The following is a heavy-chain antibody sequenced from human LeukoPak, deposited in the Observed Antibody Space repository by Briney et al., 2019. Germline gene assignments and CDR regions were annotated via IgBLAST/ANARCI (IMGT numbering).Heavy chain of an antibody. CDR1: GFTFSSYA. D-gene: IGHD3-22*01. J-gene: IGHJ4*02. Sequence: HPGGSLRLSCAASGFTFSSYAMSWVRQAPGKGLEWVSAISGSGGSTYYADSVKGRFTISRDNSKNTLYLQMNSLRAEDTAVYYCATTGKRGTYYYDSSGLDWGQGTLVTVSS. CDR2: ISGSGGST. V-gene: IGHV3-23*01. CDR3: ATTGKRGTYYYDSSGLD.